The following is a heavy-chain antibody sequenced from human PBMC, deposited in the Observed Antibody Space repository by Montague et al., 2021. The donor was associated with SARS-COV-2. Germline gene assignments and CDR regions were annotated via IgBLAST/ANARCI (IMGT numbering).Heavy chain of an antibody. Sequence: SLRLSCAASGFTFSSYAMHWVRQAPGKGLEWVAVISYDGSNKYYADSVKGRFTISRDNFKNTLYLQMNSLRAEDTAVYYCARDERSLVLLWFGELLYTYLDYWGQGTLVTVSS. CDR1: GFTFSSYA. CDR3: ARDERSLVLLWFGELLYTYLDY. J-gene: IGHJ4*02. V-gene: IGHV3-30-3*01. D-gene: IGHD3-10*01. CDR2: ISYDGSNK.